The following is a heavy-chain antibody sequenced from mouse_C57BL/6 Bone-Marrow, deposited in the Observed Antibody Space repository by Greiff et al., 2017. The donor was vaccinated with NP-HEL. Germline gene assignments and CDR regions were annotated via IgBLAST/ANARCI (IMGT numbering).Heavy chain of an antibody. CDR3: AREDYGYYFSYYYAMDY. Sequence: VQLQQPGAELVKPGASVKLSCKASGYTFTSYWMQWVKQRPGQGLEWIGEIDPSDSYTNYNQKFKGKATLTVDTSSSTAYMQLSSLTSEDSAVYYCAREDYGYYFSYYYAMDYWGQGTSVTVSS. CDR1: GYTFTSYW. CDR2: IDPSDSYT. V-gene: IGHV1-50*01. J-gene: IGHJ4*01. D-gene: IGHD2-3*01.